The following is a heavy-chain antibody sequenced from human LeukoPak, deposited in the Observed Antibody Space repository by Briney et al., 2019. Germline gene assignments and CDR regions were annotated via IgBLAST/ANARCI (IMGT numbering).Heavy chain of an antibody. CDR3: TTDPYYYYDSSGYSQWFDP. J-gene: IGHJ5*02. D-gene: IGHD3-22*01. Sequence: LLLCAASAVFTSSNGWRWWRRPAPGEGVGVGGSNKSKTDSGTKNYGATVKGRFTISRDDSKNTLYLQMNSLKAEDTAVYYCTTDPYYYYDSSGYSQWFDPWGQGTLVTVSS. V-gene: IGHV3-15*01. CDR2: NKSKTDSGTK. CDR1: VFTSSNGW.